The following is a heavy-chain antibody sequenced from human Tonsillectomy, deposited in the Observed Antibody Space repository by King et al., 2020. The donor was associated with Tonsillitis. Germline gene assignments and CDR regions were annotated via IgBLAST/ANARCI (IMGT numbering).Heavy chain of an antibody. CDR3: AHLSDGYNNGNFDI. CDR2: IYWDDDE. V-gene: IGHV2-5*02. D-gene: IGHD5-24*01. Sequence: TLKESGPTLVRPTQTLTLTCSFSGFSLFTPGVGVGWIRQPPGQALEWLALIYWDDDERYSPSLKSRLTITKDTSKNQVVITVTNMDPVDTATYYCAHLSDGYNNGNFDIWGQGTLVTVSS. J-gene: IGHJ4*02. CDR1: GFSLFTPGVG.